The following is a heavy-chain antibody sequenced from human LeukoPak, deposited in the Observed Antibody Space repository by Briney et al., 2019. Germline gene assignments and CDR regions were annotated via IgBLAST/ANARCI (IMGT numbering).Heavy chain of an antibody. J-gene: IGHJ4*02. Sequence: PSETLSLTCAVYGGSFSGYYWSWIRQPPGKGLEWIGEINHSGSTNYNPSLKSRVTISVDTSKNQFSLKLSSVTAADTAVYYCARLPGHIVVVTAIRFSEWGQGTLVTVSS. V-gene: IGHV4-34*01. CDR2: INHSGST. CDR1: GGSFSGYY. CDR3: ARLPGHIVVVTAIRFSE. D-gene: IGHD2-21*02.